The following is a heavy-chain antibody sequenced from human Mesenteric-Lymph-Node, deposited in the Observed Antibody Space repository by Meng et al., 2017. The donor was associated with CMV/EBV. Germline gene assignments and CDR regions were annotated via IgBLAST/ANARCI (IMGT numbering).Heavy chain of an antibody. CDR3: VAYDIRGPAFNH. CDR2: IHYSGAT. Sequence: VSGASISKKNVYWGWNRQPPGKGLEWTGHIHYSGATFYDPSLKSRVTISMDTSKNQFSLTLNSVTAADMAVYYCVAYDIRGPAFNHWGQGTLVTVSS. D-gene: IGHD3-22*01. CDR1: GASISKKNVY. J-gene: IGHJ5*02. V-gene: IGHV4-39*07.